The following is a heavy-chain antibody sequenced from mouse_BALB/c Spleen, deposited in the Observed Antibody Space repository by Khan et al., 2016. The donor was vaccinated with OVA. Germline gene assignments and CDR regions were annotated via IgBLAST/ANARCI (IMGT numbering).Heavy chain of an antibody. V-gene: IGHV5-17*02. D-gene: IGHD2-10*02. CDR3: ARSLAPMDY. Sequence: EVELVESGGGLVQPGGSRKLSCAASGFTFSSFGMHWVRQAPEKGLEWVAYISSGRSTIYYADTVKGRCTISRDNPKNTLFLQMTSLRTEDTAMYYCARSLAPMDYGGQGTSVTVSS. J-gene: IGHJ4*01. CDR2: ISSGRSTI. CDR1: GFTFSSFG.